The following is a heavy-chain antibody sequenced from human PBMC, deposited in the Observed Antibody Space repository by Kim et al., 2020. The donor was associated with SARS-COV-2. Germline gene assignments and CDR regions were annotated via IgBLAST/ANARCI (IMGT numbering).Heavy chain of an antibody. V-gene: IGHV3-11*01. Sequence: GGSLRLSCAASGFTFSDYYMSWIRQAPGKGLEWVSYISSSGSTIYYADSVKGRFTISRDNAKNSLYLQMNSLRAEDTAVYYCATNYDSSGYYYEYYYYGMDVWGQGTTVTVSS. J-gene: IGHJ6*02. CDR2: ISSSGSTI. CDR1: GFTFSDYY. CDR3: ATNYDSSGYYYEYYYYGMDV. D-gene: IGHD3-22*01.